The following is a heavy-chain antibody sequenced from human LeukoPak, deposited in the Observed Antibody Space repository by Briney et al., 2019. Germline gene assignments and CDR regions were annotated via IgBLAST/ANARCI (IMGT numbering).Heavy chain of an antibody. V-gene: IGHV3-7*03. CDR1: GFTFSNYW. D-gene: IGHD3-3*01. CDR3: ATFRFLGN. CDR2: IKPGGSEK. J-gene: IGHJ3*01. Sequence: GGSLRLSCAASGFTFSNYWMGWVRQAPGKRPEWVANIKPGGSEKYYVDSVKGRFTISRDNAKNSLYLQMNSLRVEDTAVYYCATFRFLGNWGQGTMVTVSP.